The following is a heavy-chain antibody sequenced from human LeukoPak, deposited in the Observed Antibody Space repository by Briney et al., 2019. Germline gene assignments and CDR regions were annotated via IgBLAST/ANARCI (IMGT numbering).Heavy chain of an antibody. Sequence: PGGSLRLSCAAPGFTFSSYAMSWLRQDPGKGLEWVAVISYDGSNKYYADSVKGRFTISRDNSKNTLYLQMNSLRAEDTAVYYCARVILHGFLEWLLTPVDYWGQGTLVTVSS. CDR2: ISYDGSNK. V-gene: IGHV3-30-3*01. CDR3: ARVILHGFLEWLLTPVDY. CDR1: GFTFSSYA. D-gene: IGHD3-3*01. J-gene: IGHJ4*02.